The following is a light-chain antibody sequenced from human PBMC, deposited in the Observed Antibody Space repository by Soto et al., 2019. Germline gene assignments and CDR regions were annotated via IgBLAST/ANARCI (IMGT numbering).Light chain of an antibody. J-gene: IGKJ2*01. CDR3: QQRRNWPRT. CDR2: DAS. V-gene: IGKV3-11*01. CDR1: QSVTNS. Sequence: EIVLAQSPATLSLSPGERATLSCRASQSVTNSLAWFQQKPGQAPRLLIYDASNRATDIPPRFSGSGSGTEFTLTISSLKPEDVAVYYCQQRRNWPRTFGQGTKLEIK.